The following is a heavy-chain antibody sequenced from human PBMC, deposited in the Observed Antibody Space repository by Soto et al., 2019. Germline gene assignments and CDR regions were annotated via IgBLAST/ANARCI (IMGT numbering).Heavy chain of an antibody. Sequence: QLQLQESGPGLVKPSETLSLTCTFSGASISSSNYYWGWIRQPPGKGLEWIGSIYYSGSTYYNPSVRSRVPISVDTAKNQFSLKLRSVTAADTAVYYCANGPKWFPVDYWGQGTLVTVSS. D-gene: IGHD3-22*01. J-gene: IGHJ4*02. CDR2: IYYSGST. CDR3: ANGPKWFPVDY. CDR1: GASISSSNYY. V-gene: IGHV4-39*01.